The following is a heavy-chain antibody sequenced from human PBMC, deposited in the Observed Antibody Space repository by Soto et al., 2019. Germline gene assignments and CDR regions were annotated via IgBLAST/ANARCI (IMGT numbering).Heavy chain of an antibody. CDR2: ISHDGSNT. Sequence: QVQLVESGGGVVQPGRSLRLSCAASGFTFSAYGIHWVRQAPGKGLEWVAVISHDGSNTNYADSVKGRFTFSRDNSKDPVDLHMNSLRAEDTAVYYCAKDTYYYSLSGYYVFDSWGQGTLVTVSS. CDR3: AKDTYYYSLSGYYVFDS. D-gene: IGHD3-22*01. J-gene: IGHJ4*02. CDR1: GFTFSAYG. V-gene: IGHV3-30*18.